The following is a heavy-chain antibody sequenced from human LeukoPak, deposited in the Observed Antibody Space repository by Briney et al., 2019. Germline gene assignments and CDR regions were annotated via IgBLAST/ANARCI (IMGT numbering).Heavy chain of an antibody. V-gene: IGHV3-53*01. J-gene: IGHJ3*02. CDR2: IYSGGST. CDR3: ARQRAGHAFDI. Sequence: GGSLRLSCAASGFTVSSNYMSWVRQAPGKGLEWVSVIYSGGSTYYADSVKGRFTISRDDARNSLYLQMNSLRAEDTAVYYCARQRAGHAFDIWGQGTMVTVSS. CDR1: GFTVSSNY.